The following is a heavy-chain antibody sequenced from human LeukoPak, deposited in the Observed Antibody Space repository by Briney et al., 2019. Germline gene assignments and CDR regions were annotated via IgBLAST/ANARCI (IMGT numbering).Heavy chain of an antibody. CDR3: ARGLRYYYDSSGYYYHYYYYYMDV. V-gene: IGHV4-34*01. J-gene: IGHJ6*03. CDR1: GGSLSGYY. Sequence: PSETLSLTCALYGGSLSGYYWRWNRQPPGKGLEWIGEINHSGSTNYNPSLKSRVTISVDTSKNQFSLKLSSVTAADTAVYYCARGLRYYYDSSGYYYHYYYYYMDVWGKGTTVTVSS. D-gene: IGHD3-22*01. CDR2: INHSGST.